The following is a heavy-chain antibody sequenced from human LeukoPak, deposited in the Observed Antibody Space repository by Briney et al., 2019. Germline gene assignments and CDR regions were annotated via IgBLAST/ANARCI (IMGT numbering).Heavy chain of an antibody. CDR3: ARFTHGGDFDY. CDR2: ISSGGGTT. J-gene: IGHJ4*02. Sequence: GGSLRLSCAASGFSFSSHAMSWVHQAPGKGLQWVSTISSGGGTTYYGDSVKGRFTISRDNSKNTLYLQMNSLRAEDTAVYYCARFTHGGDFDYWGQGTLVTVSS. CDR1: GFSFSSHA. D-gene: IGHD2-21*01. V-gene: IGHV3-23*01.